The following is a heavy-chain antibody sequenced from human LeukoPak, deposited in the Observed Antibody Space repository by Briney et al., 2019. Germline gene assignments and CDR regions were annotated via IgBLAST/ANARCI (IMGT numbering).Heavy chain of an antibody. CDR2: ISYDGSNK. D-gene: IGHD2-15*01. CDR1: GFTFSSYG. V-gene: IGHV3-30*03. CDR3: VGYCSGGSCFPGWG. Sequence: GGSLRLSCAASGFTFSSYGMDWVRQAPGKGLEWVAGISYDGSNKDYADSVKGRFTISRDNSKNTLYLQMNSLRAEDTAMYYCVGYCSGGSCFPGWGWGQGTLVTVSS. J-gene: IGHJ4*02.